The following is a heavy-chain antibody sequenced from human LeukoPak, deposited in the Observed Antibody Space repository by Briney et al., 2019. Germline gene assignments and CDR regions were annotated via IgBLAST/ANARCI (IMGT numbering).Heavy chain of an antibody. J-gene: IGHJ4*02. V-gene: IGHV3-74*01. D-gene: IGHD3-10*01. CDR2: INTDGSIT. CDR3: ARDRGPRTGFMVREAYDY. Sequence: GGSLRLSCAASGFTFSGYWIHWVRQAPGKGLVWVSRINTDGSITNYADSVKGRFSISRDNAKNTLYLQMSSLRAEDTAVYYCARDRGPRTGFMVREAYDYWGQGTLVTVSS. CDR1: GFTFSGYW.